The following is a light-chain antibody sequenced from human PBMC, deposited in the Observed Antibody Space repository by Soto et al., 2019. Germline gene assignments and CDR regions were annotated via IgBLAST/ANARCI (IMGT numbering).Light chain of an antibody. V-gene: IGLV2-23*01. CDR3: AAWDDSLNGYV. J-gene: IGLJ1*01. CDR1: SSDFGSYKF. CDR2: ETS. Sequence: QSVLTQPASVPGSPGQSVTISCTGTSSDFGSYKFVSWHQHHPGKVPKVIIYETSKRPSGVSDRFSGSKSGNTASLTISGLQAEDEADYYCAAWDDSLNGYVFGSGTKVTVL.